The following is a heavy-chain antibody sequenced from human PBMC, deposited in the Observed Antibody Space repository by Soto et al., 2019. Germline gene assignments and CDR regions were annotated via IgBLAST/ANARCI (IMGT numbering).Heavy chain of an antibody. D-gene: IGHD6-6*01. CDR3: ARGRVAARPPPLFDY. V-gene: IGHV4-34*01. CDR2: INHSGST. Sequence: PSETLSLTCAVYGGSFSCYYWIWIRQPPGKGLEWIGEINHSGSTNYNPSLKSRVTISVDTSKNQFSLKLSSVTAADTAVYYCARGRVAARPPPLFDYWGQGTLVTVSS. J-gene: IGHJ4*02. CDR1: GGSFSCYY.